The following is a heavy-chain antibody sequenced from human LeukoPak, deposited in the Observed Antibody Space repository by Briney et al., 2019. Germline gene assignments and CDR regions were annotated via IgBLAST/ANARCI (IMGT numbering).Heavy chain of an antibody. CDR2: ISWNSGSI. Sequence: PGRSLRLSCAASGFTFDDYAMHWVRQAPGKGLEWVSGISWNSGSIGYADSVKGRFTISRDNAKNSLYLQMNSLRTEDTALYYCARDYRMTTVTLDYWGQGTLVTVSS. CDR1: GFTFDDYA. CDR3: ARDYRMTTVTLDY. V-gene: IGHV3-9*01. J-gene: IGHJ4*02. D-gene: IGHD4-17*01.